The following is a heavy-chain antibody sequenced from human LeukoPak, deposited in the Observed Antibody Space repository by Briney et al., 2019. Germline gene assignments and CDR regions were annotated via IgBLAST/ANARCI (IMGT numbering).Heavy chain of an antibody. CDR3: AHSLSDFWSPYYDAFDI. V-gene: IGHV2-5*01. J-gene: IGHJ3*02. Sequence: SGPTLVKPTQTLTLTCTFSGFSLSSSGVGVGWIRQPPGKALEWFALIYWNDDKRYSPSLKSRLTITKDTSKNQVVLTMTNMDPVDTATYFCAHSLSDFWSPYYDAFDIWGHGTMVTVSS. CDR2: IYWNDDK. D-gene: IGHD3-3*01. CDR1: GFSLSSSGVG.